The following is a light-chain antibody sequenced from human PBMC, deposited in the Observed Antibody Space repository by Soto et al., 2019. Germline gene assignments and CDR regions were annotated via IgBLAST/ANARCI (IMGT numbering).Light chain of an antibody. CDR2: STS. Sequence: IRMCQCPSSVCASXGDRVTVACRSSLVIGNRYVSWYQQRVGRTPQRXXYSTSALQGVGPWRFSSSGSETEFRRTSSSLQHEDSATYYGLQYWDYSWTFGQGTKVDI. V-gene: IGKV1-17*01. CDR3: LQYWDYSWT. J-gene: IGKJ1*01. CDR1: LVIGNRY.